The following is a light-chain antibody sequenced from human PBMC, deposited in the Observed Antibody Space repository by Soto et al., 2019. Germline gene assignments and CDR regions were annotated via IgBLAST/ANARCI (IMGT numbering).Light chain of an antibody. CDR3: QQSYNTPWT. Sequence: EIPMTQSPSSLSASVGDTVTITCRASQSIRTFLNWYQQKPGQAPKLLIYAASSRLSGVPSRFTATGSETDLTLTISSLQPEDFATYYCQQSYNTPWTFGQGTKVELK. V-gene: IGKV1-39*01. CDR1: QSIRTF. CDR2: AAS. J-gene: IGKJ1*01.